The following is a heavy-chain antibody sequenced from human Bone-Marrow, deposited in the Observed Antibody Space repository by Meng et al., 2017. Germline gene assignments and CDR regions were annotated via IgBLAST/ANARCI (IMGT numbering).Heavy chain of an antibody. D-gene: IGHD7-27*01. CDR3: VAELGIAQNWYFAV. Sequence: GESLKISCAASGLTFPTYGMSWVRQSPGKGPEWISHISSSGPIIYYADSVRGRFTISRDNAKNSLSLQMNSLRAEDTAVYYCVAELGIAQNWYFAVWGRG. J-gene: IGHJ2*01. CDR1: GLTFPTYG. V-gene: IGHV3-48*03. CDR2: ISSSGPII.